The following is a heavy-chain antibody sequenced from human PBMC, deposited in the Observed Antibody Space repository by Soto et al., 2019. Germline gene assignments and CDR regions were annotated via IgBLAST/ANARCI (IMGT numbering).Heavy chain of an antibody. Sequence: SETLSLTCAVYGGSFSGYYWSWIRQPPGKGLEWIGEINHSGSTNYNPSLKSRVTISVDTSKNQFSLKLSSVTAADTAVYYCARGRVVVPAAMGRFDYWGQGTLGTVSS. CDR2: INHSGST. J-gene: IGHJ4*02. D-gene: IGHD2-2*01. CDR1: GGSFSGYY. V-gene: IGHV4-34*01. CDR3: ARGRVVVPAAMGRFDY.